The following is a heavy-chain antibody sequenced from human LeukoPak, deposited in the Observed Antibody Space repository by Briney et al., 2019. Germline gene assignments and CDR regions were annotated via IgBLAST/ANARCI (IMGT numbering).Heavy chain of an antibody. CDR3: IKDRIGTWSFDH. J-gene: IGHJ4*02. CDR2: ISGGGAAT. V-gene: IGHV3-23*01. D-gene: IGHD1-26*01. CDR1: GFIFSSYA. Sequence: GGSLRLSCAASGFIFSSYAMSWVRQAPGKGLEWISAISGGGAATYYADSVKGRFTISRDNSKNTLYLQLSSLRVEDTAVYYCIKDRIGTWSFDHWGQGTLLTVSS.